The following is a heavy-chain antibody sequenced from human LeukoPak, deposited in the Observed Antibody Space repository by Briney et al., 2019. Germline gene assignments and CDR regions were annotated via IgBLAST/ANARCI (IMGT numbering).Heavy chain of an antibody. CDR2: ISHTGSTM. CDR1: GFSFSSYS. Sequence: GGSLRLSCAASGFSFSSYSMNWVRQAPGRGLEWVSYISHTGSTMSYADSVKGRFTISRDNARNSLYLQMNSLRAEDTAVYYCAIPPLSGTGSSRPLAGMDVWGQGTTVTVSS. CDR3: AIPPLSGTGSSRPLAGMDV. J-gene: IGHJ6*02. V-gene: IGHV3-48*04. D-gene: IGHD3-10*01.